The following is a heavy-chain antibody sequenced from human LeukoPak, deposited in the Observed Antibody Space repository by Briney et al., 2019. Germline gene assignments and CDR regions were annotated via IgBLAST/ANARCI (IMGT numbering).Heavy chain of an antibody. CDR2: SRNKANSYTT. Sequence: PGGSLRLSCAASGFTFSDHYMDWVRQAPGKGLEWVGRSRNKANSYTTEYAASVKGRFTISRDEAKNTLYLQMSSLKTGDTAMYYCVRLRYSGTGWYFDYWGQGTLVTVSS. V-gene: IGHV3-72*01. J-gene: IGHJ4*02. CDR1: GFTFSDHY. D-gene: IGHD3/OR15-3a*01. CDR3: VRLRYSGTGWYFDY.